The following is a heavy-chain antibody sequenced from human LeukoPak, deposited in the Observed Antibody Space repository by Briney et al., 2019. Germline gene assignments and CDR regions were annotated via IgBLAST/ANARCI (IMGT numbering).Heavy chain of an antibody. V-gene: IGHV3-21*01. CDR2: ISSSSSYI. J-gene: IGHJ3*02. D-gene: IGHD2-21*02. Sequence: KSGGSLRLSCAASGFTFSSYSMNWVRQAPGKGLEWVSSISSSSSYIYYADSVKGRFTISRDNAKNSLYLQMNSLRAEDTAVYYCARELQHIVVVTPGAFDIWGQGTMVTVSS. CDR1: GFTFSSYS. CDR3: ARELQHIVVVTPGAFDI.